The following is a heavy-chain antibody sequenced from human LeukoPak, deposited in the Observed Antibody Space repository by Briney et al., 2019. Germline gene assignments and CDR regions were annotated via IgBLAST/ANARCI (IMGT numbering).Heavy chain of an antibody. D-gene: IGHD3-9*01. CDR2: ISSSGNRE. CDR3: AKDRRVYDILTPFDY. Sequence: GGSLRLSCAASGVSFITYSMNWTRQAPGKGLEWVSYISSSGNREYYADSVKGRFTISRDIAKNTLYLQMNSLRAEDTAVYFCAKDRRVYDILTPFDYWGQGTLVTVSS. CDR1: GVSFITYS. J-gene: IGHJ4*02. V-gene: IGHV3-48*01.